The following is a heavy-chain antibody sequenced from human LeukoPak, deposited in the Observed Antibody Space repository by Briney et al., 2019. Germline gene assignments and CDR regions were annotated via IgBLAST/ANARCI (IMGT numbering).Heavy chain of an antibody. V-gene: IGHV3-74*01. CDR2: INTDGSST. Sequence: PGGSLRLSCAASGFIFSASAIHWVRRASGKGLEWVSRINTDGSSTSYADSVKGRFTISRDNAKNTLYLQMNSLRAEDTAVYYCARAVAARGGFDYWGQGTLVIVSS. J-gene: IGHJ4*02. CDR1: GFIFSASA. CDR3: ARAVAARGGFDY. D-gene: IGHD6-6*01.